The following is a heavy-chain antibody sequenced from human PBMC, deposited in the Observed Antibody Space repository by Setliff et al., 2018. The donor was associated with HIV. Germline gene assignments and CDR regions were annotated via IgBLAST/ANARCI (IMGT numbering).Heavy chain of an antibody. V-gene: IGHV5-51*01. J-gene: IGHJ4*02. CDR2: IYPVDSET. Sequence: GESLKISCQGSGYNFVDYSIAWVRQVPGKGLEWMGIIYPVDSETRYSPPFQGQVTISADKSINTAYLQWTTLKASDSAMYYCARPRGNDYAGSGFDNWGQGTLVTVSS. CDR1: GYNFVDYS. CDR3: ARPRGNDYAGSGFDN. D-gene: IGHD2-2*01.